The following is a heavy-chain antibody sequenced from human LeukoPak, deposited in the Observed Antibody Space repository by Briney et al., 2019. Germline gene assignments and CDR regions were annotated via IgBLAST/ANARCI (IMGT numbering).Heavy chain of an antibody. Sequence: SETLSLTCTVSGGSISSSSYYWGWIRQPPGKGLEWIGSIYYSGSTYYNPSHKSRVTISVDTSKNQFSLKLSSVTAADTAVYYCARQGSGNYYLYYLDYRGQGTLVTVSS. CDR1: GGSISSSSYY. V-gene: IGHV4-39*01. CDR3: ARQGSGNYYLYYLDY. J-gene: IGHJ4*02. D-gene: IGHD3-10*01. CDR2: IYYSGST.